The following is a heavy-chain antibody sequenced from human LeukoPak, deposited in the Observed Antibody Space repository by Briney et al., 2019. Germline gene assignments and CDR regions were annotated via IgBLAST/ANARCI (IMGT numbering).Heavy chain of an antibody. J-gene: IGHJ4*02. CDR2: ISGSGGST. V-gene: IGHV3-23*01. Sequence: GGSLRLSCAASGFTFSSYAMSWVRQAPGKGLEWVSAISGSGGSTYYADSVKGRFTISRDNSKNTLYLQMNSLRAEDTAVYYCAKDRYCSSTSCYTFTFDYWGQGTLVTVSS. CDR3: AKDRYCSSTSCYTFTFDY. CDR1: GFTFSSYA. D-gene: IGHD2-2*02.